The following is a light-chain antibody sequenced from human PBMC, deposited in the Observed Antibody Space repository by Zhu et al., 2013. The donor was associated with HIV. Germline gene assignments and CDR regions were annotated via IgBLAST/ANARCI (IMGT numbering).Light chain of an antibody. Sequence: EIVLTQSPATLSLSPGEGATLSCRASESVGNYLAWYQQKPGQPPRLLIYGASSRATGIPDRFSGSGSGTDFTLTIHSVQPEDSATYYCLQHRTYPRTFGQGTRVDIK. J-gene: IGKJ1*01. V-gene: IGKV3-11*01. CDR2: GAS. CDR1: ESVGNY. CDR3: LQHRTYPRT.